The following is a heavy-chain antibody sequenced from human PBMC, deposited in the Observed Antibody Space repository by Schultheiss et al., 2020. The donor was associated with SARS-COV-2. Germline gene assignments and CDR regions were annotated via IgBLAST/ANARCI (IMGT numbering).Heavy chain of an antibody. CDR2: IRSKAYGGTT. D-gene: IGHD3-9*01. CDR1: GFTFSSYS. CDR3: TRDLAPYYDILTGSYYYYGMDV. V-gene: IGHV3-49*04. Sequence: GESLKISCAASGFTFSSYSMNWVRQAPGKGLEWVGFIRSKAYGGTTEYAASVKGRFTISRDDSKSIAYLQMNSLKTEDTAVYYCTRDLAPYYDILTGSYYYYGMDVWGQGTTVTVSS. J-gene: IGHJ6*02.